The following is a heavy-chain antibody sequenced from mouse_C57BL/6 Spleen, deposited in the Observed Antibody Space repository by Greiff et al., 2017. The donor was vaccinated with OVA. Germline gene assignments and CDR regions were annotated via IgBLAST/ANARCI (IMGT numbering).Heavy chain of an antibody. J-gene: IGHJ3*01. CDR1: GYSITSGYD. CDR3: AGAVYDGYYWFAY. Sequence: EVQLQQSGPGMVKPSQSLSLTCTVTGYSITSGYDWHWIRHFPGNKLEWMGYISYSGSTNYNPSLKSRISITHDTSKNHFFLKLNSVTTEDTATYYCAGAVYDGYYWFAYWGQGTLVTVSA. V-gene: IGHV3-1*01. D-gene: IGHD2-3*01. CDR2: ISYSGST.